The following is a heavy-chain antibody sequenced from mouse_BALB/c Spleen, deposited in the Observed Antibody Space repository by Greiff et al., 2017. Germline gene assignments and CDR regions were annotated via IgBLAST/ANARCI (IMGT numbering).Heavy chain of an antibody. D-gene: IGHD2-4*01. CDR1: GFDFSRYW. CDR3: ARPDYDYDLYYAMDY. J-gene: IGHJ4*01. CDR2: INPDSSTI. Sequence: EVKVVESGGGLVQPGGSLKLSCAASGFDFSRYWMSWVRQAPGKGLEWIGEINPDSSTINYTPSLKDKFIISRDNAKNTLYLQMSKVRSEDTALYYCARPDYDYDLYYAMDYWGQGTSVTVSS. V-gene: IGHV4-1*02.